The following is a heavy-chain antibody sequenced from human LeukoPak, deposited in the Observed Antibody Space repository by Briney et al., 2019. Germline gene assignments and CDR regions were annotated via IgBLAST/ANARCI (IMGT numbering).Heavy chain of an antibody. CDR3: ASPDDY. CDR2: INPNSGGT. J-gene: IGHJ4*02. Sequence: GASVKVSCKGSGYSFTGYYIHWVRQAPGEGLEWMGWINPNSGGTNYAQNFQGRVTMTRDTSISTVYMELSSLRSEDTAVYYCASPDDYWGQGTLVTVSS. CDR1: GYSFTGYY. V-gene: IGHV1-2*02.